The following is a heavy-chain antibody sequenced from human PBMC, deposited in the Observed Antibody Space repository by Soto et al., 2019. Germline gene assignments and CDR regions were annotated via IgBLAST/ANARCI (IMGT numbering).Heavy chain of an antibody. CDR3: AGGRYGDY. V-gene: IGHV1-18*01. CDR2: ISAHNGNT. D-gene: IGHD1-1*01. J-gene: IGHJ4*02. Sequence: QVHLVQSGAEVKKPGASVKVSCKGSGYTFTSCGITWVRQAPGQGLEWMGWISAHNGNTDYAQKLQGRVTVTRDTSTSTAYMELRSLRSDDTAVYYCAGGRYGDYWGQGALVTVSS. CDR1: GYTFTSCG.